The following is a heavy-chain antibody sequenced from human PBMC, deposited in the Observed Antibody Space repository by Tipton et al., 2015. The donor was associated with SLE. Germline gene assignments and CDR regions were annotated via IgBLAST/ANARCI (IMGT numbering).Heavy chain of an antibody. J-gene: IGHJ4*02. V-gene: IGHV3-30*02. Sequence: SLRLSCAASGFTFSSYAMSWVRQAPGKGLEWVAFIRYDGSNKYYADSVKGRFTISRDNSKNTLYLQMNSLRAEDTAVYYCAKSPLDDFWSGYLNYWGQGTLVTVSS. CDR1: GFTFSSYA. CDR3: AKSPLDDFWSGYLNY. D-gene: IGHD3-3*01. CDR2: IRYDGSNK.